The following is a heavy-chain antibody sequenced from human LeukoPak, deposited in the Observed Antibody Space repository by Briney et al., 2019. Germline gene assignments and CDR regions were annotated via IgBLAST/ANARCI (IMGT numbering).Heavy chain of an antibody. J-gene: IGHJ5*02. Sequence: SETLSLTCTVSGGSISSYYWSWIRQPPGKGLEWIGYIYYSGSTNYNPSLKSRVTISVGTSKNQFSLKPSSVTAADTAVYYCARAYSSSWYEGRWFDPWGQGTLVTVSS. CDR1: GGSISSYY. V-gene: IGHV4-59*01. CDR2: IYYSGST. CDR3: ARAYSSSWYEGRWFDP. D-gene: IGHD6-13*01.